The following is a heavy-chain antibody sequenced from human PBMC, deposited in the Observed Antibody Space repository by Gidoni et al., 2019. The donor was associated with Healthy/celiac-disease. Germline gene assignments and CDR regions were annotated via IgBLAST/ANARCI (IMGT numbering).Heavy chain of an antibody. J-gene: IGHJ3*02. V-gene: IGHV3-9*01. CDR3: AKDQLGFGGDAFDI. D-gene: IGHD3-16*01. Sequence: EVQLVESGGGLVQPGRSLRLSCAASGFTFDDYAMHWVRQAPGKGLEWVSGISWNSGSIGYADSVKGRFTISRDNAKNSLYLQMNSLRAEDTALYYCAKDQLGFGGDAFDIWGQGTMVTVSS. CDR2: ISWNSGSI. CDR1: GFTFDDYA.